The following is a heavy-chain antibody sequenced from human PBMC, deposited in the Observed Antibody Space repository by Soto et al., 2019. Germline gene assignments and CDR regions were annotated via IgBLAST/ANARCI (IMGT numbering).Heavy chain of an antibody. Sequence: SETLSLTCTVSVGSISSYYWSWIRQPPGKGLEWSGYIYYSGSTNYNPSLKSRVTISVDTSKNQFSLKLSSVTAADTAVYYCARSFFVNWFDPWGQGTLVTVSS. CDR3: ARSFFVNWFDP. V-gene: IGHV4-59*01. D-gene: IGHD3-16*02. J-gene: IGHJ5*02. CDR2: IYYSGST. CDR1: VGSISSYY.